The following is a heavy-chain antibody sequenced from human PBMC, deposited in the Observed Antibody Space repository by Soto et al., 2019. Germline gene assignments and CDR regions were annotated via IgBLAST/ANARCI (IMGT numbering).Heavy chain of an antibody. CDR3: ARGRANYYFDF. CDR2: ISGGVVPV. CDR1: GFTFSGYS. D-gene: IGHD1-1*01. Sequence: EVQLVQSGGDLVQPGGSLRLSCKASGFTFSGYSMDWVRQAPGKGLEWIAYISGGVVPVYYADSVKGRFTISRDNAKNSLYLQLKHLRDEDTAIYYCARGRANYYFDFWGQGALVTVSS. V-gene: IGHV3-48*02. J-gene: IGHJ4*02.